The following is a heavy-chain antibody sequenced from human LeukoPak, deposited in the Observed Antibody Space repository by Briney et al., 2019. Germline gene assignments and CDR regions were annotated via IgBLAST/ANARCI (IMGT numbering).Heavy chain of an antibody. CDR3: AREGRVAYYYGSGSYYNWFDP. CDR1: GFTFSDYY. V-gene: IGHV3-11*04. CDR2: ISSSGSTI. Sequence: PGGSLRLSCAASGFTFSDYYMSWIRQAPGKGLEWVSYISSSGSTIYYADSVKGRFTISRDNSKNTLYLQMNSLRAEDTAVYYCAREGRVAYYYGSGSYYNWFDPWGQGTLVTVSS. J-gene: IGHJ5*02. D-gene: IGHD3-10*01.